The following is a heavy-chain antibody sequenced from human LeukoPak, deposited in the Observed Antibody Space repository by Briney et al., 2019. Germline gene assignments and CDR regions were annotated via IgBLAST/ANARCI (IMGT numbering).Heavy chain of an antibody. D-gene: IGHD5-24*01. Sequence: SETLSLTCTVSGGSISSSPYYWGWIRQPPGKGLEWIGTIYYSGGTYYTPSLKSRVTISVDTSKNQLSLKLSSVTAADTAVYYCARMRDGHKYELWVFDYWGQGTLVTVSS. V-gene: IGHV4-39*01. CDR1: GGSISSSPYY. J-gene: IGHJ4*02. CDR2: IYYSGGT. CDR3: ARMRDGHKYELWVFDY.